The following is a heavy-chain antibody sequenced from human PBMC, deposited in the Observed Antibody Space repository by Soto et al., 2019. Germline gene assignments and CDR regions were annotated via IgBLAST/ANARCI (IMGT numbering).Heavy chain of an antibody. D-gene: IGHD6-13*01. CDR3: AREVVAAAGRIFDY. CDR2: IWYDGSNK. CDR1: GFTFSSYG. Sequence: GGSLRLSCAASGFTFSSYGMHWVRQAPGKGLEWVAVIWYDGSNKYYADSVKGRFTISRDNSKNTLYLQMNSLRAEDTAVYYCAREVVAAAGRIFDYWGQGTLVTVSS. J-gene: IGHJ4*02. V-gene: IGHV3-33*01.